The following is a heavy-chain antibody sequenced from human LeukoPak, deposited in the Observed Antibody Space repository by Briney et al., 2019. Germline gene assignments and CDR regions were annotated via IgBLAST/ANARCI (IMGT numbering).Heavy chain of an antibody. V-gene: IGHV3-33*01. CDR2: IWDDGSNK. CDR1: GFTFSNYG. CDR3: ARDTRGYFDY. D-gene: IGHD3-10*01. J-gene: IGHJ4*02. Sequence: GGSLRLSCVASGFTFSNYGMNWVRQAPGKGLEWVAVIWDDGSNKYYADSVKGRFTISRDNSKNTLYLQMNSLRAEDTAVYYCARDTRGYFDYWGQGTLVTVSS.